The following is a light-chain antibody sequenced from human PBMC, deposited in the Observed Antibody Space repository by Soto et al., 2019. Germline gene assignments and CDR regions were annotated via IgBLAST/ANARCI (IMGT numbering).Light chain of an antibody. CDR3: QQYASSSYP. J-gene: IGKJ2*01. CDR1: QSVSNNY. V-gene: IGKV3-20*01. Sequence: EIVLTQSPGTLSLSPGERATLSCRASQSVSNNYLAWYQQKPGQAPRLLIYGASNRATGIPDRFSGSGSGTDFTLTISRLEPEDFAVYFCQQYASSSYPFGQGTKVDIK. CDR2: GAS.